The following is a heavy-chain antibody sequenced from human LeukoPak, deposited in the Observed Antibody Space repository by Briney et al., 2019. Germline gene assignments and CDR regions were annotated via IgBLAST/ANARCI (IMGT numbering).Heavy chain of an antibody. D-gene: IGHD3-3*01. Sequence: PGGSLRLSCAASGFTFSSYSMSWVRQAPGKGLEWVSSISSSSSYIYYADSVKGRFTISRDNAKNSLYLQMNSLRAEDTAVYYCASSYYDFTPWNAFDIWGQGTMVTVSS. CDR2: ISSSSSYI. V-gene: IGHV3-21*01. J-gene: IGHJ3*02. CDR1: GFTFSSYS. CDR3: ASSYYDFTPWNAFDI.